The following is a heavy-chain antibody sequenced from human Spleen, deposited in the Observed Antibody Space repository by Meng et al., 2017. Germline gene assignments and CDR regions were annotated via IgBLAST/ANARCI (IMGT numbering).Heavy chain of an antibody. CDR3: ARDDSSGYNYFQN. Sequence: GESLKISCVASELNSSSCGMHWVRQAPGKGLEGVTVISYHGSDKNYADSVKGRFTIARDNAKNALYLQMNRRRAEDTDVYYCARDDSSGYNYFQNWGQGTLVTVSS. D-gene: IGHD3-22*01. CDR1: ELNSSSCG. CDR2: ISYHGSDK. V-gene: IGHV3-30*01. J-gene: IGHJ1*01.